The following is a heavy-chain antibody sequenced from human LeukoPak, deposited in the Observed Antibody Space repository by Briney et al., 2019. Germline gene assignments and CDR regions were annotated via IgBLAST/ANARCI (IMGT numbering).Heavy chain of an antibody. J-gene: IGHJ4*02. D-gene: IGHD6-19*01. CDR1: GSTFSSHW. Sequence: GGSLRLSCAASGSTFSSHWMNWVRQAPGKGLEWVGRIKSKTDGGATDYAAPVKGRFTISRDDSKNTLYLQMNSLKSEDTAVYYCTTDKYSNGWYGGFDNWGQGTLATVSS. CDR2: IKSKTDGGAT. CDR3: TTDKYSNGWYGGFDN. V-gene: IGHV3-15*01.